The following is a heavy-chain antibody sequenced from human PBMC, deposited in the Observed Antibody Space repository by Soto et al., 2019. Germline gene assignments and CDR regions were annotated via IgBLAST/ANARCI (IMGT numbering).Heavy chain of an antibody. J-gene: IGHJ4*02. V-gene: IGHV3-23*01. Sequence: GGSLRLSCAASGFSFGIYALSWVRQAPGKGLEWVSTISGSDGKTFYADSVKGRFSISRDTSQSTLYLQMNSLRADDTAMYYCARWSYLDYWGQGTRVTVSS. CDR2: ISGSDGKT. CDR1: GFSFGIYA. CDR3: ARWSYLDY. D-gene: IGHD3-3*01.